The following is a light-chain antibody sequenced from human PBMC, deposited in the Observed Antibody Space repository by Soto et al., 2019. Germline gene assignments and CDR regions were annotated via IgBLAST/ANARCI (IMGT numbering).Light chain of an antibody. Sequence: QSVLTQSSSASASLGSSVKLTCTLSSGHSSYIIAWHHQQPGKAPRYLMKLEGSGSYNKGSGVPDRFSGSSSGADRYLTISHLHFEDEANYYCETWDRNTRVFGGGTKLTVL. V-gene: IGLV4-60*02. CDR1: SGHSSYI. J-gene: IGLJ2*01. CDR3: ETWDRNTRV. CDR2: LEGSGSY.